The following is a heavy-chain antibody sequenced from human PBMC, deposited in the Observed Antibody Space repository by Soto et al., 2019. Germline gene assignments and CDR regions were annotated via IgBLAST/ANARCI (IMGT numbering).Heavy chain of an antibody. CDR2: IRSKPHNYAT. CDR1: GFTFSGSA. D-gene: IGHD3-3*01. Sequence: EVQLVESGGGVVQPGGSLKLSCAASGFTFSGSAMHWVRQASGKGLEWVGRIRSKPHNYATAYGASVKGRITISRDDSKNTAYLQMNSLNTEDTAVYYCSRQASDFWSGKPQYYMDVWGKGTTVTVSS. CDR3: SRQASDFWSGKPQYYMDV. J-gene: IGHJ6*03. V-gene: IGHV3-73*01.